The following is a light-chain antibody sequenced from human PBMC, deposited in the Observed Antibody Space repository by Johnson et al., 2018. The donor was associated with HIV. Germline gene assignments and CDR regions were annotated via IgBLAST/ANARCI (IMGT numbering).Light chain of an antibody. V-gene: IGLV1-51*01. CDR2: DNN. Sequence: QSVLTQPPSVSAAPGQKVTISCSGSSSNIGNNYVSWYQQLPGIAPKLLIYDNNKRPSGIPDRFSGSKSGTSATLGITGLQTGDEADYYCGTWDSSLSVLYVFGTGTKVTVL. CDR3: GTWDSSLSVLYV. J-gene: IGLJ1*01. CDR1: SSNIGNNY.